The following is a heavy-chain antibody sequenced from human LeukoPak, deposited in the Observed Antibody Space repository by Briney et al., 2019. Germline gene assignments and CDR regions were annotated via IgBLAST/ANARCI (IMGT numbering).Heavy chain of an antibody. D-gene: IGHD6-19*01. Sequence: GGSLRLSCAASGFTFIDYDMHWVRQVIGKGLEWVSAIGIRGDTHYSGSVKGRFTISRENAESSLYLQMNSLRAEDTAVYYCARGGIQVSGIDEFDYWGREPWSPSP. CDR2: IGIRGDT. J-gene: IGHJ4*02. CDR3: ARGGIQVSGIDEFDY. CDR1: GFTFIDYD. V-gene: IGHV3-13*01.